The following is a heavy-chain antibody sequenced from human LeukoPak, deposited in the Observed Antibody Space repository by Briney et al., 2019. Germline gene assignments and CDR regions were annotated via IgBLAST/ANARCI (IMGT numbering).Heavy chain of an antibody. Sequence: SETLSLTCTVSGYSISIAFYWGWIRQPPGKGLEWIGIISHSGSTYYNPSLKSRVTISVDTSNNLFSLKLRSVTAADTAVYYCARGFDYYDSSGYLSNWYFDLWGRGTLVTVS. V-gene: IGHV4-38-2*02. CDR1: GYSISIAFY. CDR3: ARGFDYYDSSGYLSNWYFDL. J-gene: IGHJ2*01. CDR2: ISHSGST. D-gene: IGHD3-22*01.